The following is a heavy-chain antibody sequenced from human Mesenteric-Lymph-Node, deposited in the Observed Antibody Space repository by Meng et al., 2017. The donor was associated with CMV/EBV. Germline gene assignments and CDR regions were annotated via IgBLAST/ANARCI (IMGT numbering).Heavy chain of an antibody. CDR3: VRRDLGLEYFDY. CDR2: IYPGDSDT. D-gene: IGHD6-6*01. Sequence: GESLKISCKGSGYSFTTYWIAWVRQMPGKGLEWMGIIYPGDSDTRYSPSFQGQVTISADKSISTASLQWSSLTASDTAIYYCVRRDLGLEYFDYWGQGTQVTVSS. CDR1: GYSFTTYW. V-gene: IGHV5-51*01. J-gene: IGHJ4*02.